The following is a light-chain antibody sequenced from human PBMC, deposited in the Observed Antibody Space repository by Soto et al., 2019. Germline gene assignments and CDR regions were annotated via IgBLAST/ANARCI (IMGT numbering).Light chain of an antibody. J-gene: IGLJ1*01. CDR2: EVS. CDR3: SSYSGTNYHYV. Sequence: QSALTQPPSASGSFGQSVTISCTGTSSDVGGYNYVSWYQQHPGKAPKLMIYEVSERPSGVPDSFSGSKSGNTASLTVFGLQADDEADYYCSSYSGTNYHYVFGTGTKVTVL. CDR1: SSDVGGYNY. V-gene: IGLV2-8*01.